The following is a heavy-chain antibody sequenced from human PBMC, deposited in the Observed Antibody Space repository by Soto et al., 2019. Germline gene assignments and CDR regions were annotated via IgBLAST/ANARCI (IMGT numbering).Heavy chain of an antibody. D-gene: IGHD2-21*02. Sequence: QVQLQESGPGLVKPSQTLSLTCTVSGGSISSGGYYWSWIRQHPGKGLEWIGYIYYSGSTYYNPSLKRRVTISVDTSKNQFSLKLSSVTAADTAVYYWARGGPQLKPMVTAYFDYWGQGTLVTVSS. CDR3: ARGGPQLKPMVTAYFDY. CDR1: GGSISSGGYY. CDR2: IYYSGST. J-gene: IGHJ4*02. V-gene: IGHV4-31*03.